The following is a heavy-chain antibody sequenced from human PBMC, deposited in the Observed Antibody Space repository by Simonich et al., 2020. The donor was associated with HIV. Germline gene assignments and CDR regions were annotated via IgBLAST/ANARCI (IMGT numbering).Heavy chain of an antibody. CDR2: INPNRGGT. V-gene: IGHV1-2*06. Sequence: QVQLVQSGAEVKKPGASVKVSCKASGYTFTAYYMHWVRQAPGQGLEWMGRINPNRGGTNYAQKFPGRVTMTRDTSISTAYMELSRLSSDDTAVYYCVRVSIAAAHRHFDYWGQGTLVTVSS. CDR3: VRVSIAAAHRHFDY. D-gene: IGHD6-13*01. J-gene: IGHJ4*02. CDR1: GYTFTAYY.